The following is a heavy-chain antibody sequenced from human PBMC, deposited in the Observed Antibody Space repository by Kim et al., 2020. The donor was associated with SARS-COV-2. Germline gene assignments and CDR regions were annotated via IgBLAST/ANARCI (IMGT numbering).Heavy chain of an antibody. CDR3: AKSRVPAAFV. D-gene: IGHD2-2*01. V-gene: IGHV3-23*01. Sequence: STYYADSVKGRFTISRDNSKNTLYLQMNSLRAEDTAVYYCAKSRVPAAFVWGQGTLVTVSS. CDR2: ST. J-gene: IGHJ4*02.